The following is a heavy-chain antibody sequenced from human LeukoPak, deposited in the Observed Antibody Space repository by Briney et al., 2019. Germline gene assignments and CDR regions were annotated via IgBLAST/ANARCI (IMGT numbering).Heavy chain of an antibody. V-gene: IGHV3-48*02. CDR1: GFTFSSYS. D-gene: IGHD1-7*01. J-gene: IGHJ3*02. CDR2: ISSSSTTI. Sequence: GGSPRLSCAASGFTFSSYSMNWVRQAPGKGLEWVSYISSSSTTIYFADSVKGRFTISRDNAKNSLYLQMNSLRDEDTAVYYCARRMGGELVAFDIWGQGTMVTVSS. CDR3: ARRMGGELVAFDI.